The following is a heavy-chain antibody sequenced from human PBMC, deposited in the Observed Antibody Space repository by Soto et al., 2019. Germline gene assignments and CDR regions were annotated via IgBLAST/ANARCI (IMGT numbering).Heavy chain of an antibody. CDR2: MNPNSGNT. D-gene: IGHD2-2*01. Sequence: GASVKVSCKASGYTFTSYDINWVRPATGQGLEWMGWMNPNSGNTGYAQKFQGRVTMTRNTSISTAYMELSSLRSEDTAVYYCASRGVYCSSTSCYGHWGQGTLVTVSS. CDR3: ASRGVYCSSTSCYGH. J-gene: IGHJ4*02. V-gene: IGHV1-8*01. CDR1: GYTFTSYD.